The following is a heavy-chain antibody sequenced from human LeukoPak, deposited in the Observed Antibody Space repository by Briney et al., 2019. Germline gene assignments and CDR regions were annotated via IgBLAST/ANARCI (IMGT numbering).Heavy chain of an antibody. Sequence: PGGSLRLSCAASGFTFSSFSMNWVRQAPGKGLGWVSYISSSSSTIYYADSVKGRFTISRDNAKSSLYLQMNSLRAEDTAVYYCARVLHKRNYDSSVYYGYWGQGTLVTVS. CDR2: ISSSSSTI. J-gene: IGHJ4*02. CDR3: ARVLHKRNYDSSVYYGY. CDR1: GFTFSSFS. D-gene: IGHD3-22*01. V-gene: IGHV3-48*01.